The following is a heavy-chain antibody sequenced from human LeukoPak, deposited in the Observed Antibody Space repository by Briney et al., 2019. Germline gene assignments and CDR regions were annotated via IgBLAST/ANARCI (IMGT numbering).Heavy chain of an antibody. D-gene: IGHD1-7*01. CDR1: GFTFSSYA. Sequence: PGGSLRLSCAASGFTFSSYAMHLVRQAPGKGLEWVAVISYDGSNKYYADSVKGRFTISRDNSKNTLYLQMNSLRAEDTAVYYCARTGTSYSDFDYWGQGTLVTVSS. CDR3: ARTGTSYSDFDY. V-gene: IGHV3-30*01. CDR2: ISYDGSNK. J-gene: IGHJ4*02.